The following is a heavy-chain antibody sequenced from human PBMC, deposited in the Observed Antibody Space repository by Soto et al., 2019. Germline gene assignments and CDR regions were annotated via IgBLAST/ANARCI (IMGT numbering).Heavy chain of an antibody. V-gene: IGHV3-30*18. D-gene: IGHD3-3*01. CDR2: ISYDGSNK. CDR1: GFTFSSYG. J-gene: IGHJ6*03. CDR3: AKDSAGGYDFWSGYGSAVDYYMDV. Sequence: GGSLRLSCAASGFTFSSYGMHWARQAPGKGLEWVAVISYDGSNKYYADSVKGRFTISRDNSKNTLYLQMNSLRAEDTAVYYCAKDSAGGYDFWSGYGSAVDYYMDVWGKGTTVTVSS.